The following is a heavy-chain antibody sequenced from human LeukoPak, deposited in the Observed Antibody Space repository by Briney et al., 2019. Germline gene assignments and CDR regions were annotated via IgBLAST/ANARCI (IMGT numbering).Heavy chain of an antibody. CDR1: GGSISSSSYY. D-gene: IGHD3-22*01. Sequence: SETLSLTCTVSGGSISSSSYYWGWIRQPPGKGLEWIGSIYYSGSTYYNPSLKSRVTISVDTSKNQFSLKLSSVTAADTAVYYCARTSSSYDSSGYYLNPFDYWGQGTLVTVSS. CDR3: ARTSSSYDSSGYYLNPFDY. J-gene: IGHJ4*02. V-gene: IGHV4-39*01. CDR2: IYYSGST.